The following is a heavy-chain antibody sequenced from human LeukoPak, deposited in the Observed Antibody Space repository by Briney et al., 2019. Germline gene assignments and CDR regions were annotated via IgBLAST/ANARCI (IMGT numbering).Heavy chain of an antibody. CDR2: IWYDGSNK. J-gene: IGHJ4*02. D-gene: IGHD2-2*02. V-gene: IGHV3-33*01. Sequence: PGRSLRLSCAASGFTFSSYGMHWVRQAPGKGLEWVAVIWYDGSNKYYVDSVKGRFTISRDNSKNTLYLQMNSLRAEDPAVYYCARGGANIGVVPAAIYFDYWGQGTLVTVSS. CDR3: ARGGANIGVVPAAIYFDY. CDR1: GFTFSSYG.